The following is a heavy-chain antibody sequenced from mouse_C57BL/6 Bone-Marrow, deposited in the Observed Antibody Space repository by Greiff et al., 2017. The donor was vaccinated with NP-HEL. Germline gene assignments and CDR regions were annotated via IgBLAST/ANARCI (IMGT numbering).Heavy chain of an antibody. D-gene: IGHD1-3*01. CDR1: GYTFTSYW. J-gene: IGHJ1*03. CDR2: IYPSDSET. V-gene: IGHV1-61*01. CDR3: ARYNDYWYFDV. Sequence: QVQLQQSGAELVRPGSSVKLSCKASGYTFTSYWMDWVKQRPGQGLEWIGNIYPSDSETHYNQKFKDKATLTVDKSSSTAYMQLSSLTSEDSAVYYCARYNDYWYFDVWGTGTTVTVSS.